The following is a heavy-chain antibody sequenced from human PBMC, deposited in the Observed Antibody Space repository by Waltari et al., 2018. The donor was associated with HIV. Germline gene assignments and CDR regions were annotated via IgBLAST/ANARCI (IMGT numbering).Heavy chain of an antibody. Sequence: QTLLLQSASQVKTPGASVTLSCKVSGDRFTTYFLYWLRRAPGQGFEWLGRINPDSGDTTYSQTFQTRVTMTRDTSSASTYMEVTRLTSADTAIYYCARGEDVSLPHLTPGFRLEFWGHGTLVTVSS. CDR2: INPDSGDT. CDR1: GDRFTTYF. J-gene: IGHJ4*01. D-gene: IGHD1-26*01. CDR3: ARGEDVSLPHLTPGFRLEF. V-gene: IGHV1-2*06.